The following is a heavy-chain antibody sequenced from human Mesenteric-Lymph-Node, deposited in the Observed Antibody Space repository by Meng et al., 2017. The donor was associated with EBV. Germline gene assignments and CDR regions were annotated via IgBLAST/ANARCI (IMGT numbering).Heavy chain of an antibody. J-gene: IGHJ5*01. CDR3: ARGSYYAGTPFDS. V-gene: IGHV4-4*02. Sequence: QGQRKDPGPGLVKPSGTLSLTCAASGGSIVTTNWWSWVRQPPGKGLEWIGEIYHSGSTLYNPSLKSRVTILVDKSENHFTLELTSLTAADTAVYYCARGSYYAGTPFDSWGQGTLVTVSS. D-gene: IGHD3-10*01. CDR2: IYHSGST. CDR1: GGSIVTTNW.